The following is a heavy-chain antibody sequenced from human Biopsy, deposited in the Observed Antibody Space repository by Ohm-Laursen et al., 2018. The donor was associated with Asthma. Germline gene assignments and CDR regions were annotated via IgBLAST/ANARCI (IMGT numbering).Heavy chain of an antibody. CDR1: GFSFDDYA. D-gene: IGHD7-27*01. CDR3: ARVQKSPGDRWFDP. V-gene: IGHV3-9*01. CDR2: ISWNSGTI. Sequence: SLRLSCTASGFSFDDYAMFWVRQAPGKGLEWVSGISWNSGTIGYADSVKGRFTISRDNAKNSLYLQMNSLGPDDTAVYYCARVQKSPGDRWFDPWGQGTLVTVSS. J-gene: IGHJ5*02.